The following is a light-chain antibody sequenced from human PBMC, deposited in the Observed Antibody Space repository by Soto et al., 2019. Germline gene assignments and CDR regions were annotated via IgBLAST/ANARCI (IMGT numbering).Light chain of an antibody. Sequence: QSALTQPASVSGSPGQSVTISCTGPRSDIGDSNFISWYQHSPGKAPRLLIYEVNNRPSGVSRRFSGSKAGNTASLTISGLLDDDEADYFCASFRRGTTLVFGSGTKVTV. J-gene: IGLJ1*01. V-gene: IGLV2-14*01. CDR3: ASFRRGTTLV. CDR2: EVN. CDR1: RSDIGDSNF.